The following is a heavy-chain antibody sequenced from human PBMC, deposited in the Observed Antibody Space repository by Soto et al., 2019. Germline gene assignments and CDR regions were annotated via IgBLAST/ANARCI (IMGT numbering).Heavy chain of an antibody. Sequence: QVQLVQSGAEVKKPGASVKVSCKASGYTFTSYDINWVRQATGQGLEWMGWMNPNSGNTGYAQKFQGRVTITRNNSISTAYRELSRLTAEDMAVYYCARVGLENQYYYDDYMDVLGKGTTVVVSS. V-gene: IGHV1-8*01. CDR1: GYTFTSYD. J-gene: IGHJ6*03. D-gene: IGHD1-1*01. CDR3: ARVGLENQYYYDDYMDV. CDR2: MNPNSGNT.